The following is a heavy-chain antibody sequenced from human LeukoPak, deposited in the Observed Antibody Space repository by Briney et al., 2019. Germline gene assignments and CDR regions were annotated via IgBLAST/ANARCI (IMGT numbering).Heavy chain of an antibody. J-gene: IGHJ4*02. CDR1: GGSISSNTYF. CDR3: ARGLLGNYFDY. Sequence: SETLSLTCIVSGGSISSNTYFWVWIRQPPGKGLEWIGSVFYSGSTYYNPSLKSRVSISVDTSKNQFSLNLSSVTAADTAVYYCARGLLGNYFDYWGQGTLVTVSS. CDR2: VFYSGST. V-gene: IGHV4-39*07.